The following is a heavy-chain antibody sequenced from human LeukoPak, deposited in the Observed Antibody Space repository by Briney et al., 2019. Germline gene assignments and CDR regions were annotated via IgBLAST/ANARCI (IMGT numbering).Heavy chain of an antibody. Sequence: GGSLRLSCAASGFTFSSYEMNRVRQAPGKGLEWVSYISSSGSTIYYADSVKGRFTISRDNAKNSLYLQMNSLRAEDTAVYYCARSLLWFGEFPFDPWGQGTLVTVSS. J-gene: IGHJ5*02. CDR3: ARSLLWFGEFPFDP. CDR2: ISSSGSTI. D-gene: IGHD3-10*01. V-gene: IGHV3-48*03. CDR1: GFTFSSYE.